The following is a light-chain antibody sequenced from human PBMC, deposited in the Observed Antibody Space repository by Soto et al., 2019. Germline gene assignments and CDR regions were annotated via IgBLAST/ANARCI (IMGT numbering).Light chain of an antibody. J-gene: IGLJ3*02. V-gene: IGLV2-23*01. CDR3: CSYAGSRV. CDR2: EGS. Sequence: QSVLTQPASVSGSPGQSITISCTGTSSDVGSYNLVSWYQQHPGKAPKLMIYEGSKRPSGVSNRFSGSKSGNTASLTISGLQAEDDAYYYCCSYAGSRVFGGGTKLTVL. CDR1: SSDVGSYNL.